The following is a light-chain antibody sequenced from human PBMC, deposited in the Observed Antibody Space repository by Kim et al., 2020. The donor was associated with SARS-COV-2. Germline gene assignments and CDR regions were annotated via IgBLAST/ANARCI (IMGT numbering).Light chain of an antibody. CDR1: QSISSY. V-gene: IGKV1-39*01. Sequence: DIQMTQSPSSLSASVGDRVTITCRASQSISSYLTWYQQKPGKAPKLLIYASSSLQSGVPSRFSGSGSGTDFTLTISSLQPEEFATYNCQQSYTTPYTFGQGTKLEI. CDR3: QQSYTTPYT. CDR2: ASS. J-gene: IGKJ2*01.